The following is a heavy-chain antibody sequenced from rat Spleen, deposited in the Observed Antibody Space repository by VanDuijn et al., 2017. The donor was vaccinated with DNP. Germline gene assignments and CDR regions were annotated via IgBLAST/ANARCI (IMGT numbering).Heavy chain of an antibody. D-gene: IGHD1-6*01. V-gene: IGHV3-1*01. CDR2: ISYSGST. CDR1: AYSITTTY. Sequence: EVQLQESGPGLVKPSQSLSLTCSVTAYSITTTYWGWIRKFPGNKMEWVGHISYSGSTSYNPSLKSRISITRDTSKNQFFLQVNSVTTDDTATYYCTRGDILRSFDYWGQGVMVTVSS. J-gene: IGHJ2*01. CDR3: TRGDILRSFDY.